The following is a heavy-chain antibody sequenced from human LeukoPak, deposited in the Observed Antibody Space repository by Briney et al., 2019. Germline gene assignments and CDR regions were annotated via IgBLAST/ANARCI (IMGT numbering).Heavy chain of an antibody. Sequence: GPAVNVSCKASGYTFTSYDINWVRQATGQGLEWMGWMNPNSGNTGYAQRFQGRVTMTRNTSISTAYMEQSSLRSEDTAVSYCARVGTYYDFWSGYYKSGWFDPWGQGTLVTVSS. CDR1: GYTFTSYD. V-gene: IGHV1-8*01. J-gene: IGHJ5*02. CDR3: ARVGTYYDFWSGYYKSGWFDP. D-gene: IGHD3-3*01. CDR2: MNPNSGNT.